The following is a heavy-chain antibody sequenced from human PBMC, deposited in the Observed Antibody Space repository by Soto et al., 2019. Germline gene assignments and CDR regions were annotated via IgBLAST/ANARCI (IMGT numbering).Heavy chain of an antibody. Sequence: QPPGKGLEWIVSVDYDGSTYYSPSLKSRVTISVDTSKNQFSLNLRSVTAADTAVYHCARVYGDYLDYWGQGTLVIVIS. CDR3: ARVYGDYLDY. CDR2: VDYDGST. D-gene: IGHD4-17*01. J-gene: IGHJ4*02. V-gene: IGHV4-39*01.